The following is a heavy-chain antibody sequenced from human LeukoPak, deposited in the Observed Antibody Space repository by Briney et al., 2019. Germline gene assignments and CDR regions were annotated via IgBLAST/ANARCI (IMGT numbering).Heavy chain of an antibody. D-gene: IGHD4-23*01. CDR2: ISGSAGST. Sequence: PGGFLRLSCAASGFTFSSYAMNWVRQAPGKGLEWVSIISGSAGSTYYADSVKGRFTISRDNSKNTLFLQMNSLRAEDTAVYYCAKDRSLDGGNSNGYFDSWGQGTLVTVSS. CDR3: AKDRSLDGGNSNGYFDS. V-gene: IGHV3-23*01. CDR1: GFTFSSYA. J-gene: IGHJ4*02.